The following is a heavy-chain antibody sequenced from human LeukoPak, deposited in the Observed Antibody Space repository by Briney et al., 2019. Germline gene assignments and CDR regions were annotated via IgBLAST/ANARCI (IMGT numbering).Heavy chain of an antibody. V-gene: IGHV4-59*12. Sequence: SETLSLTCTVSGGSISSYYWSWIRQPPGKGLEWIGYIYYSGSTNYNPSLKSRVTISVDTSKNQFSLKLSSVTAADTAVYYCARGSSWPYSSSWEHWGQGTLVTVSS. J-gene: IGHJ1*01. D-gene: IGHD6-13*01. CDR3: ARGSSWPYSSSWEH. CDR1: GGSISSYY. CDR2: IYYSGST.